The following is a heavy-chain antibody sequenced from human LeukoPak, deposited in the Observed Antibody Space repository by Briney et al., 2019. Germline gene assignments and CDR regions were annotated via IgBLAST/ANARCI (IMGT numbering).Heavy chain of an antibody. CDR1: GGFISSYY. V-gene: IGHV4-59*08. D-gene: IGHD2-21*02. CDR2: IYYSGRT. CDR3: ARHGPVVTATDAFDL. J-gene: IGHJ3*01. Sequence: PSETLSLTCTVSGGFISSYYWSWIRQPPGRGLEWIGYIYYSGRTSYNPSLESRVTISVDTSKNQFSLRLSAVTAADTAVYYCARHGPVVTATDAFDLWGQGTMVTVSS.